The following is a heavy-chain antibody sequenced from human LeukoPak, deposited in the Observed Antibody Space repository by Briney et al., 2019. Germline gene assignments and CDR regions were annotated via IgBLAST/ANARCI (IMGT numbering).Heavy chain of an antibody. CDR3: AREAYYYDSSGYLLRGFDY. CDR1: GGSISSSSYY. CDR2: IYYSGST. D-gene: IGHD3-22*01. J-gene: IGHJ4*02. Sequence: SETLSLTCTVSGGSISSSSYYWGWIRQPPGKGLEWIGSIYYSGSTYYNPSLKSRVTISVHTSKNQFSLKLSSVTAADTAVYYCAREAYYYDSSGYLLRGFDYWGQGTLVTVSS. V-gene: IGHV4-39*07.